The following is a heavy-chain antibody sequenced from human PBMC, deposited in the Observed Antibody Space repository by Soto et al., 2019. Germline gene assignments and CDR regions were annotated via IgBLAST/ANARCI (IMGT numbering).Heavy chain of an antibody. CDR3: AKDQVDYGDYPIDYGMDV. CDR2: INFLQGTT. CDR1: GFTFHGYG. D-gene: IGHD4-17*01. J-gene: IGHJ6*02. V-gene: IGHV3-23*01. Sequence: GGSLRLSCAASGFTFHGYGISWVRQSPKKGLEWVSSINFLQGTTYYADSVKGRSTISKDGAKETVYLQLNSLTVDDTAVYYCAKDQVDYGDYPIDYGMDVWGQGTTVTVSS.